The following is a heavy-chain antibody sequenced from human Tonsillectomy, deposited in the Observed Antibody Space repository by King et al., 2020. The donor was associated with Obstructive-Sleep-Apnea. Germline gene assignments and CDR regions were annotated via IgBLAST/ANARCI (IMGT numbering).Heavy chain of an antibody. CDR1: GGSISSSSYY. V-gene: IGHV4-39*07. J-gene: IGHJ4*02. D-gene: IGHD2-2*01. CDR3: ARGRYCSSTSCYDY. Sequence: QLQESGPGLVKPSETLSLTCTVSGGSISSSSYYWGWIRQPPGKGLEWIGSIYYSGSTYYNPSPKSRVTISVDTSKNQFSLKLSSVTAADTAVYYCARGRYCSSTSCYDYWGQGTLVTVSS. CDR2: IYYSGST.